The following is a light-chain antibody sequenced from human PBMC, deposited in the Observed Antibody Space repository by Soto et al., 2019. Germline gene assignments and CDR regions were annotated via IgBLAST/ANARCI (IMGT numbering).Light chain of an antibody. Sequence: DIQMTQSPSTLSASLGDRVTITCRASQRINNWLAWYQQKPGKAPKLLIYKASSLESGVPSRFSGSGSGTEFTLTISSLQPDVFATYYCLQYNSYSRTFGQGTKVEIK. CDR1: QRINNW. CDR3: LQYNSYSRT. CDR2: KAS. V-gene: IGKV1-5*03. J-gene: IGKJ1*01.